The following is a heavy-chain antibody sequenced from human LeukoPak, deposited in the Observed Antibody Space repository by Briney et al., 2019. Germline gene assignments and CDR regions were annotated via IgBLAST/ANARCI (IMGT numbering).Heavy chain of an antibody. CDR1: GYTFSSYA. J-gene: IGHJ4*02. CDR3: ARLVVAATSRDY. CDR2: IIPILGIA. Sequence: SVKVSCKASGYTFSSYAISWVRQAPGQGLEWMGRIIPILGIANYAQKFQGRVTITADKSTSTAYMELSSLRSEDTAVYYCARLVVAATSRDYWGQGTLVTVSS. D-gene: IGHD2-15*01. V-gene: IGHV1-69*04.